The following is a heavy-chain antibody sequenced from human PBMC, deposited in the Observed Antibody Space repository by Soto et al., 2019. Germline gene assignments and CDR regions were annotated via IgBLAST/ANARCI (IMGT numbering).Heavy chain of an antibody. D-gene: IGHD4-17*01. J-gene: IGHJ1*01. CDR3: ARGPNYSYRTDYCGT. V-gene: IGHV3-7*01. Sequence: SGGSLRLSCAASGFSLSNHWMGWVRQAPGKGLEWVANIKSDGSEKYYVDSVKGRFIISRDNARNSQYLQMNSLRAEDIAVYYCARGPNYSYRTDYCGTWGKRSLVTVSS. CDR2: IKSDGSEK. CDR1: GFSLSNHW.